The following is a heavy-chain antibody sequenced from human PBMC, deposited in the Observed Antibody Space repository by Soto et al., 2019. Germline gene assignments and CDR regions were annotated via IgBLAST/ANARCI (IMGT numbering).Heavy chain of an antibody. Sequence: SETLSLTCAVYGGSFSGYYWSWIRQPPGKGLEWIGEINHSGSTNYNPSLKSRVTISVDTSKNQFSLKLSSVTAADTAVYYCARVENYYDRSGYWDWFDPWGQGTLVTVSS. CDR3: ARVENYYDRSGYWDWFDP. CDR1: GGSFSGYY. V-gene: IGHV4-34*01. D-gene: IGHD3-22*01. J-gene: IGHJ5*02. CDR2: INHSGST.